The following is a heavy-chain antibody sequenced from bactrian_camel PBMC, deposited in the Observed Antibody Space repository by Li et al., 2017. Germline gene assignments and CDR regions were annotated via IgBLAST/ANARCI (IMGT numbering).Heavy chain of an antibody. CDR2: IYHGGGAT. Sequence: HVQLVESGGGSVSAGGSPRLSCTASEFTYSRTWLGWFRQGPGKEREGVAAIYHGGGATAYADSVKGRFTISEDNTGNMSYLQMDKLKPEDTAMYFCAADFISRPCIRRIGREPKAREYTHWGQGTQVTVS. CDR1: EFTYSRTW. J-gene: IGHJ4*01. CDR3: AADFISRPCIRRIGREPKAREYTH. D-gene: IGHD5*01. V-gene: IGHV3S1*01.